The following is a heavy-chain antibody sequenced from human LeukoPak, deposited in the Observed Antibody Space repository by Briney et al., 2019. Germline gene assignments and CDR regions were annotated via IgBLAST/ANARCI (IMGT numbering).Heavy chain of an antibody. J-gene: IGHJ3*02. CDR1: GYSFTSYW. V-gene: IGHV5-51*01. CDR3: ARPINMVRGVIGAFDI. Sequence: GESLKISCKGSGYSFTSYWIGWVRQMPGKGLEWMGIIYPGDSDTRYSPSFQGQVTISADKSIGTAYLQWSSLKASDTAMYYCARPINMVRGVIGAFDIWGQGTMVTVSS. CDR2: IYPGDSDT. D-gene: IGHD3-10*01.